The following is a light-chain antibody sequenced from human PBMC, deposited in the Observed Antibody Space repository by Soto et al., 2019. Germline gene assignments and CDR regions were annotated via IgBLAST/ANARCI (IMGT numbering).Light chain of an antibody. CDR2: KNN. J-gene: IGLJ1*01. V-gene: IGLV1-47*01. CDR3: AAWDATLSGYV. CDR1: SSNIGTDD. Sequence: QSVLTQPPSASGTPGQRVTISYSGSSSNIGTDDVFWYLQFPGTAPKLLIYKNNQRPSGVSDRFSGSKSGTSASLAISGLRSEDEADYYCAAWDATLSGYVFGTGTKVTVL.